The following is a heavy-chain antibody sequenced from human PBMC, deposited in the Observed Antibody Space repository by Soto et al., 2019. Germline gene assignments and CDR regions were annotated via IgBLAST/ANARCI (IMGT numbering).Heavy chain of an antibody. CDR2: IYYSGST. J-gene: IGHJ5*02. V-gene: IGHV4-39*01. CDR1: GGSISSSSYY. D-gene: IGHD6-19*01. Sequence: SETLSLTCTVSGGSISSSSYYWGWIRQPPGKGLEWIGSIYYSGSTYYKPSPKSRVTISVDTSKNQFSLKLSSVTAADTAVYYCARMYSSGWYILDWFDPWGQGTLVTVSS. CDR3: ARMYSSGWYILDWFDP.